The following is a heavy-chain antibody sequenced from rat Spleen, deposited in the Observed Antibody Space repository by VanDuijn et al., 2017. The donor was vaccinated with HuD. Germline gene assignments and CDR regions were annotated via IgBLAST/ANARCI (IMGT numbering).Heavy chain of an antibody. J-gene: IGHJ2*01. CDR2: IKAKSNNYAT. V-gene: IGHV6-6*01. D-gene: IGHD4-3*01. CDR1: GFTFSTAW. Sequence: EVKLVESDGGLVQPGRSLKLSCATSGFTFSTAWMYWYRQFPEKRLEWVARIKAKSNNYATDYTESVKGRFTISRDDSKSSIYLQMNNLKEEDTAIYYCASEFGDYWGQGVMVTVSS. CDR3: ASEFGDY.